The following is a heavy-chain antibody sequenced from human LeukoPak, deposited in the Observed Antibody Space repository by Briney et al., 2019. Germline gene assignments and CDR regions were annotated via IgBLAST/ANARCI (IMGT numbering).Heavy chain of an antibody. CDR1: GFTFSGSA. CDR3: TRLVPAAIYYYYYMDV. CDR2: IRSKANSCAT. D-gene: IGHD2-2*01. Sequence: GGSLKLSCAASGFTFSGSAMHWVRQASGKGLEWVGRIRSKANSCATAYAASVKGRFTISRDDSKNTAYLQMNSLKTEDTAVYYCTRLVPAAIYYYYYMDVWGKGTTVTVSS. J-gene: IGHJ6*03. V-gene: IGHV3-73*01.